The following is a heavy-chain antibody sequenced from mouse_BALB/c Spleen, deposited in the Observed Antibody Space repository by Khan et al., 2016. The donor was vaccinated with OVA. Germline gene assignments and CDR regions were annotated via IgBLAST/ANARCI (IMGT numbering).Heavy chain of an antibody. D-gene: IGHD2-14*01. Sequence: QVQLKQSGPGLVQPSQSLSITCTVSGFSLTTYGVHWVRQSPGNGLEWLGLIWSGGNTDYNAAFISRLSITKDNSKSQVFFKMNSLQADDTAMYXCARNSYMYDFTYWGQGTLVTVSA. J-gene: IGHJ3*01. CDR1: GFSLTTYG. CDR3: ARNSYMYDFTY. CDR2: IWSGGNT. V-gene: IGHV2-2*01.